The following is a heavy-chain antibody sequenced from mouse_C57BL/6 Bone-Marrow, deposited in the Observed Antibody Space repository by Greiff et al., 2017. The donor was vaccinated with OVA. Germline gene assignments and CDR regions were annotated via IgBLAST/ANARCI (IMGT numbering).Heavy chain of an antibody. V-gene: IGHV1-78*01. CDR1: GYTFTDHT. D-gene: IGHD2-1*01. J-gene: IGHJ2*01. CDR2: IYPRDGST. Sequence: VQLQQSDAELVKPGASVKMSCKVSGYTFTDHTIPWMKQRPEQGLEWIGYIYPRDGSTKYNEKFKGKAPLTADKSSSTAYMQLTSLTSEDAAVYFCGRWGRGNIDDWGKGTTLTVSS. CDR3: GRWGRGNIDD.